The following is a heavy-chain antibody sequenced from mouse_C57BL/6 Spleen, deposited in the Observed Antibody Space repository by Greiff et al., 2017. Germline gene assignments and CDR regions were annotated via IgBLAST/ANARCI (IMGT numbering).Heavy chain of an antibody. J-gene: IGHJ3*01. CDR3: ASSTTGCAY. CDR2: IWSGGST. CDR1: GFSLTSYG. Sequence: QVQLQQSGPGLVQPSQSLSITCTVSGFSLTSYGVHWVRQSPGKGLEWLGVIWSGGSTDYNAAFISRLSISKDNSKSQVFFKMNSLQADDTAIYYCASSTTGCAYWGQGTLVTVSA. D-gene: IGHD1-1*01. V-gene: IGHV2-2*01.